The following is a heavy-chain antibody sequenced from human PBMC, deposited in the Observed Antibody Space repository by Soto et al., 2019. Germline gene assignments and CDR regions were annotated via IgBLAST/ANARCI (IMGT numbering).Heavy chain of an antibody. J-gene: IGHJ4*02. Sequence: PSETLSLTCTVSGGSISSGDYYWSWIRQPPGKGLEWIGYIYYSGSTYYNPSLKSRVTISVDTSKNQFSLKLSSVTAADTAVYYCARLVYDSSGYRPGWSQGTLVTVSS. CDR2: IYYSGST. V-gene: IGHV4-30-4*01. CDR1: GGSISSGDYY. D-gene: IGHD3-22*01. CDR3: ARLVYDSSGYRPG.